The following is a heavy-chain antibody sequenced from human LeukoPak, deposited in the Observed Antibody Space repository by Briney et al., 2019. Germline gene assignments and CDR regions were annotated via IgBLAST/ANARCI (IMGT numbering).Heavy chain of an antibody. Sequence: SETLSLTCTVSGGSISSYYWSWIRQPPGKGLEWIGYIYYSGSTNYNPSLKSRVTISVDTSKNQFSLKLSSVTAADTAVYYCARGRYDFWSGYYGNYMDVWGKGTTVTVSS. V-gene: IGHV4-59*12. D-gene: IGHD3-3*01. CDR3: ARGRYDFWSGYYGNYMDV. J-gene: IGHJ6*03. CDR2: IYYSGST. CDR1: GGSISSYY.